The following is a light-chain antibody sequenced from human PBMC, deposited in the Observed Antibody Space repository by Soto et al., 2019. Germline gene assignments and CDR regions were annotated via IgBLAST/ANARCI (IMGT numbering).Light chain of an antibody. Sequence: ETVMTQSTAILSVSPGERATLSYRASQSVGTTLAWYQQKPGQAPRLVIYGASSRATGIPARFSGSGSGTEFTLTISSLQSEDFAVYYCQQYNNWPQTFGQGTKVEIK. CDR2: GAS. J-gene: IGKJ1*01. CDR3: QQYNNWPQT. CDR1: QSVGTT. V-gene: IGKV3-15*01.